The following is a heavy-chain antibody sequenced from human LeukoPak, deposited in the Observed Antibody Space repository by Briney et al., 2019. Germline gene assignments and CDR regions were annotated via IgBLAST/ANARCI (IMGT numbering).Heavy chain of an antibody. Sequence: SETLSLTCTVSGGSISSYYWSWIRQPPGKGLEWIGYIYYSGSTNYNPSLKSRVTISVDTSKNQFSLKLSSVTAADTAVYYCARSSGWSKGAFDIWGQGTMVTISS. CDR3: ARSSGWSKGAFDI. CDR2: IYYSGST. V-gene: IGHV4-59*01. J-gene: IGHJ3*02. CDR1: GGSISSYY. D-gene: IGHD6-19*01.